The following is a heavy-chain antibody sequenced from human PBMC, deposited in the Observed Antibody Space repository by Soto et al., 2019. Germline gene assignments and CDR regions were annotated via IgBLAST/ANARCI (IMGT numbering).Heavy chain of an antibody. J-gene: IGHJ4*02. V-gene: IGHV3-7*01. CDR3: ARDPEDPYYFDY. CDR1: AFTFSSYW. D-gene: IGHD2-15*01. CDR2: IKQDGSEK. Sequence: PGGSLRLSCAASAFTFSSYWMSWVRQAPGKGLEWVANIKQDGSEKYYVDSVKGRFTISRDNAKNSLYLQMNSLRAEDTAVYYCARDPEDPYYFDYWGQGALVTVSS.